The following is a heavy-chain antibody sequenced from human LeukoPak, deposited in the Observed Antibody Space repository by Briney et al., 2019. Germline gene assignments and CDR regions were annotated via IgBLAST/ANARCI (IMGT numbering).Heavy chain of an antibody. D-gene: IGHD1-7*01. J-gene: IGHJ4*02. CDR2: IRYDGSNT. CDR1: GFTFSSYG. Sequence: GGSLRLSCAASGFTFSSYGMHWVRQAPGTGLEWVAFIRYDGSNTYYADSVKGRFTISRDNSKNSLYLQMKSLRAEDTAVYYCAKDSRNYFSPDYWGQGTLVTASS. V-gene: IGHV3-30*02. CDR3: AKDSRNYFSPDY.